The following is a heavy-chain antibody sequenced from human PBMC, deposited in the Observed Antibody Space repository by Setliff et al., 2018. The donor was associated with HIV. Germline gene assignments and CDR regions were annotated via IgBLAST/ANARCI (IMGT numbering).Heavy chain of an antibody. J-gene: IGHJ4*02. D-gene: IGHD2-15*01. V-gene: IGHV3-30*02. CDR3: AKDFFSRVVAAPFDY. CDR1: GFTFSSYS. Sequence: QPGGSLRLSCTASGFTFSSYSMSWVRQAPGKGLEWVAVIWYDGSNKYYADSVKGRFTISRDNSKNTLYLQMNSLRGEDTAVYFCAKDFFSRVVAAPFDYWGQGTLVTVSS. CDR2: IWYDGSNK.